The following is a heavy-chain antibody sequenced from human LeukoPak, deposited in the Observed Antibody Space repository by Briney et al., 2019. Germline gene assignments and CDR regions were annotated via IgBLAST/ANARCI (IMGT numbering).Heavy chain of an antibody. CDR2: ISYDGSNK. J-gene: IGHJ5*02. Sequence: GGSLRLSCAASGFTFSSYAMHWVRQAPGKGLEWVAVISYDGSNKYYADSVKGRFTISRDNSKNTLYLQMNSPRAEDTAVYYCARGPYSSSWTLTPWFDPWGQGTLVTVSS. CDR1: GFTFSSYA. D-gene: IGHD6-13*01. V-gene: IGHV3-30*01. CDR3: ARGPYSSSWTLTPWFDP.